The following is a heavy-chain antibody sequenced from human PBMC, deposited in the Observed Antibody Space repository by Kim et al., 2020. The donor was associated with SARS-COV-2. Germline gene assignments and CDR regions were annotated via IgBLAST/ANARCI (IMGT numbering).Heavy chain of an antibody. CDR1: GYTFTSYA. CDR3: ARERRITIFGGDYYYYGMDV. J-gene: IGHJ6*02. Sequence: ASVTVSCKASGYTFTSYAMNWVRQAPGQGLEWMGWINTNTGDPTYAQGFTGRFVFSLDTSVSTAYLQISSLKAEDTAVYYCARERRITIFGGDYYYYGMDVWGQGTTVTVSS. CDR2: INTNTGDP. D-gene: IGHD3-3*01. V-gene: IGHV7-4-1*02.